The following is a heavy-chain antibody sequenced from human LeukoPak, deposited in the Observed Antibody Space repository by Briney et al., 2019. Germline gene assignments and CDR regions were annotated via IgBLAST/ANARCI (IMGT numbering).Heavy chain of an antibody. V-gene: IGHV3-23*01. J-gene: IGHJ4*02. Sequence: PGGSLRLSCAASGFTFSRYAMSWVRQAPGKGLEWFSAISGSGGSTYYADSVKGRFTISRDNSKNTLYLQMNSLRADDTAVYYCAKDRTAVVVVVAATGPDYWGQGTLVTVSS. CDR3: AKDRTAVVVVVAATGPDY. CDR1: GFTFSRYA. CDR2: ISGSGGST. D-gene: IGHD2-15*01.